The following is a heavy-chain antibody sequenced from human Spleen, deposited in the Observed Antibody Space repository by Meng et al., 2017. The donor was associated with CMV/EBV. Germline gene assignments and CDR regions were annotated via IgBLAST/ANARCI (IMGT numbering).Heavy chain of an antibody. J-gene: IGHJ4*02. CDR2: IKQDGSEK. V-gene: IGHV3-7*01. CDR1: GFTCGGYW. CDR3: ARDPMDDY. Sequence: LRLSCAGSGFTCGGYWRAWVRQAPGKGLEWVANIKQDGSEKYYVDSVKGRFTISRDNAKNSLYLQMNSLRAEDTAVYYCARDPMDDYWGQGTLVTVSS.